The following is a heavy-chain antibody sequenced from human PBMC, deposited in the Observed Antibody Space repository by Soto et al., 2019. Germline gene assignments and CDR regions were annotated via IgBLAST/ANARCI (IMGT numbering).Heavy chain of an antibody. D-gene: IGHD5-18*01. Sequence: GGSLRLSCAASGFTFSSYAMSWVRQAPGKGLEWVSAISGSGGSTYYADSVKGRFTISRDNSKNTLYLQMNSLRAGDTAVYYCAKDHRGGYSYGFYFDYWGQGTLVTVSS. V-gene: IGHV3-23*01. CDR2: ISGSGGST. J-gene: IGHJ4*02. CDR1: GFTFSSYA. CDR3: AKDHRGGYSYGFYFDY.